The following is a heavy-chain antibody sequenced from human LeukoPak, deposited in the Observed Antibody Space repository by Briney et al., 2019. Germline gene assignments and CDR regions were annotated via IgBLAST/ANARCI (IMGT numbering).Heavy chain of an antibody. CDR1: GFTFSSYS. CDR2: ISSSSSTI. CDR3: ARQANPTYSSSWYY. D-gene: IGHD6-13*01. J-gene: IGHJ4*02. V-gene: IGHV3-48*01. Sequence: GGSLRLSCAASGFTFSSYSMNWVRQAPGKGLEWVSYISSSSSTIYYADSVKGRFTISRDNAKNSLYLQMNSLRAEDTAVYYCARQANPTYSSSWYYWGQGTLVTVSS.